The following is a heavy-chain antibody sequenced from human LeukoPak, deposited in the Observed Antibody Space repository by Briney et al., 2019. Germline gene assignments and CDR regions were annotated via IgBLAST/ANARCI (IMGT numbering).Heavy chain of an antibody. CDR3: AKGSLFDY. J-gene: IGHJ4*02. D-gene: IGHD6-13*01. CDR2: ISYDGSNK. Sequence: GGSLRLSCAASGFTFSSYGMHWVRQAPGKGLEWVAVISYDGSNKYYADSVKGRFTISRDNSKNTLYLQMNSLRAEDTAVYYCAKGSLFDYWGQGTLVTVSS. V-gene: IGHV3-30*18. CDR1: GFTFSSYG.